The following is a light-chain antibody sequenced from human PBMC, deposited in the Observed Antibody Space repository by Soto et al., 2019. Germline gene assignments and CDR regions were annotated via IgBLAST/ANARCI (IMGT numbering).Light chain of an antibody. J-gene: IGLJ2*01. Sequence: QSVLTQPPSVSAAPGQKGTISCSGSSSNIGNNYVYWYQQLPGTAPKLLIYDNDKRPSGIPDRFSGSKSGTSATLGIAGLQTGDEADYYCGTWDISLSVVFGGGTKLTVL. CDR1: SSNIGNNY. V-gene: IGLV1-51*01. CDR3: GTWDISLSVV. CDR2: DND.